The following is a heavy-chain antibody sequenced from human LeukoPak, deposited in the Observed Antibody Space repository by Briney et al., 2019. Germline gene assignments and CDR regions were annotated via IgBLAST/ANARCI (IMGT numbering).Heavy chain of an antibody. CDR2: ISGSGGDT. Sequence: GGSLRLSCAASGVTVSTNYMSWVRQAPGKGLEWVSTISGSGGDTYYADSVKGRFTISRDNSKSTLFLHLNSLRAEDSAVYFCAKAPSGYGLGTWGYFDSWGQGTLVTVSS. V-gene: IGHV3-23*01. CDR3: AKAPSGYGLGTWGYFDS. J-gene: IGHJ4*02. CDR1: GVTVSTNY. D-gene: IGHD3-10*01.